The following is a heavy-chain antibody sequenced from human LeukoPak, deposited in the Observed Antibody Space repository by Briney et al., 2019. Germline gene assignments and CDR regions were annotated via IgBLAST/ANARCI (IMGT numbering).Heavy chain of an antibody. CDR3: ARQGGYRGYRDV. Sequence: PSETLSLICTVSGGSISSYYWSWIRQSPGKGLAWIGYIYASGSTNYNPSLKSRVIIPVDMSKNQFSLKLSSVTAADTAVYYCARQGGYRGYRDVGGKGPTVTVSS. J-gene: IGHJ6*03. D-gene: IGHD5-18*01. V-gene: IGHV4-4*09. CDR1: GGSISSYY. CDR2: IYASGST.